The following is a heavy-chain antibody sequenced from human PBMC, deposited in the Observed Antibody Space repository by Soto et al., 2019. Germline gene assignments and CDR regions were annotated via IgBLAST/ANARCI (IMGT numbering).Heavy chain of an antibody. D-gene: IGHD3-16*01. J-gene: IGHJ4*02. CDR2: ISYDGSYK. Sequence: QVQLGESGGGVVQPGRSLRLSCAASGFTFSSYGMHWVRQAPGKGLEWVAVISYDGSYKYYADSVKGRFTISRDNSKNTLYLQMNSLRAEDTAVYYCAKWNGGFDYWGQGTLVTVSS. V-gene: IGHV3-30*18. CDR3: AKWNGGFDY. CDR1: GFTFSSYG.